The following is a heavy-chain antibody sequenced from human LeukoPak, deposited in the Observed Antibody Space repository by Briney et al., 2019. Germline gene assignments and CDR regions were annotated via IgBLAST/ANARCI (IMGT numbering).Heavy chain of an antibody. CDR1: GFTFTTYG. CDR2: ISYDGSNK. V-gene: IGHV3-30*18. D-gene: IGHD3-9*01. CDR3: AKDGPRVLRYFDWLLVGYGMDV. J-gene: IGHJ6*02. Sequence: PGGSLRLSCEASGFTFTTYGMHWVRQAPGKGLEWVAVISYDGSNKNYADSVKGRFTISRDNSKNTLYLQMNSLRAEDTAVYYCAKDGPRVLRYFDWLLVGYGMDVWGQGTTVTVSS.